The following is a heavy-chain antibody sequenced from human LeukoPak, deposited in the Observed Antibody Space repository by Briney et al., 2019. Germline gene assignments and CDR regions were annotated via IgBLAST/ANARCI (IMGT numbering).Heavy chain of an antibody. CDR3: ARSTTVVTPDFDY. J-gene: IGHJ4*02. CDR2: IYYSGST. Sequence: SETLSLTCAVYGGSFSGYYWSWIRQPPGKGLEWIGSIYYSGSTYYNPSLKSRVTISVDTSKNQFSLKLSSVTAADTAVYYCARSTTVVTPDFDYWGQGTLVTVSS. CDR1: GGSFSGYY. D-gene: IGHD4-23*01. V-gene: IGHV4-34*01.